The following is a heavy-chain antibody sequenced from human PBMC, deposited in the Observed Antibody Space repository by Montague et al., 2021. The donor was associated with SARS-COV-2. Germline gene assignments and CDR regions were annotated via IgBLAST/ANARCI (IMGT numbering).Heavy chain of an antibody. V-gene: IGHV3-7*01. CDR1: GFTFSSYW. J-gene: IGHJ4*02. Sequence: FLRLSCAASGFTFSSYWMSWVRQAPGKGLEWVANIKQDGSEKYYVDSVKGRFTISRDNAQTSLYLQMNSLRVEDTAVYYCAAGQSSSWLWGQGTLVTVSS. CDR3: AAGQSSSWL. CDR2: IKQDGSEK. D-gene: IGHD6-13*01.